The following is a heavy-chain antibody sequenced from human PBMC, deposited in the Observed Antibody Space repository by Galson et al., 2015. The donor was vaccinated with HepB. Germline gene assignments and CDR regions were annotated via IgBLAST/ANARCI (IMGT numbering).Heavy chain of an antibody. D-gene: IGHD1-1*01. CDR2: VGGSGATS. CDR3: AKDTRTHYYDD. V-gene: IGHV3-23*01. CDR1: GFTFSNAW. Sequence: SLRLSCAASGFTFSNAWMSWVRQAPGRGLEWVSVVGGSGATSYYADSVKGRFTISRDNSRNTLYLQMDSLRADDTAVYYCAKDTRTHYYDDWGQGTLVTVSS. J-gene: IGHJ4*02.